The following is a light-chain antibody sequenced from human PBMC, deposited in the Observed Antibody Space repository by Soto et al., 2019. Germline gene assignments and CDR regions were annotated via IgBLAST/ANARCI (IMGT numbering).Light chain of an antibody. J-gene: IGKJ1*01. CDR3: QERSNWPPT. Sequence: EIVVTQSPPTMSLNKGERATVSCRASQSVSSYLAWYQQKPGQAPRLLIYDASNRATGIPARFSGSGSGTDFTLTISFFVPEDFTVYDCQERSNWPPTFA. V-gene: IGKV3-11*01. CDR1: QSVSSY. CDR2: DAS.